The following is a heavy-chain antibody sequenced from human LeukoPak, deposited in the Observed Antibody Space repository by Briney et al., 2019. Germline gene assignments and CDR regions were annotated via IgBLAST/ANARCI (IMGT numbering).Heavy chain of an antibody. D-gene: IGHD6-19*01. V-gene: IGHV3-23*01. CDR2: LSGSGSST. CDR1: GFIFNKHA. J-gene: IGHJ6*02. CDR3: ARDRYSSGWTLSYYYYYGMDV. Sequence: GGSLRLSCVASGFIFNKHAMSWVRQAPGKGLEWVSGLSGSGSSTDYADSVKGRFTVSRDNSKNTLFLQMNSLRAEDTAVYYCARDRYSSGWTLSYYYYYGMDVWGQGTTVTVSS.